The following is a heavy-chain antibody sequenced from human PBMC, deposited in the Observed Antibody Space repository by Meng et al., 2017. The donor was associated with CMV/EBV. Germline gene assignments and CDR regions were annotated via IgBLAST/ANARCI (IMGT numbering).Heavy chain of an antibody. D-gene: IGHD3-10*01. CDR2: ISNSDGST. CDR1: GFIFSTYA. V-gene: IGHV3-23*01. CDR3: VRPSFGGAFDI. Sequence: EGSLRLSYAASGFIFSTYAMNWVRQAPGKGLEWVSGISNSDGSTYYADSVKGRFTISRDNSKDTLYLQMSSLRAEDTAVYYCVRPSFGGAFDIWGQGALVTVSS. J-gene: IGHJ3*02.